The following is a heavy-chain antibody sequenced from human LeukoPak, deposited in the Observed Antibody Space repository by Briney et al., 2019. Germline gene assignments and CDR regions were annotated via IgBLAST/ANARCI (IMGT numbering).Heavy chain of an antibody. CDR1: GFTFSSYD. V-gene: IGHV3-23*01. CDR2: SSGYGAST. J-gene: IGHJ3*02. Sequence: PGGSLRLSCAASGFTFSSYDMSWVRQATGKGLEWVSASSGYGASTYYAESVKGRFTISQDNSKNTQYVQKSSVSAEDTAVYCCAKSQCGGVFDGFDIGGQGTMVSVFS. CDR3: AKSQCGGVFDGFDI. D-gene: IGHD3-16*01.